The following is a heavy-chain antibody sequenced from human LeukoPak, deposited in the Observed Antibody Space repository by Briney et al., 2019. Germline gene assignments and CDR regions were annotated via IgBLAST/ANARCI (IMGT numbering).Heavy chain of an antibody. CDR2: ISSGSSYI. V-gene: IGHV3-21*01. D-gene: IGHD6-19*01. CDR3: TRGPTLIGVAGTWPLDY. J-gene: IGHJ4*02. Sequence: GGSLRLSCATSGFTFSSYSMNWVRQAPGKWLEWVSSISSGSSYIYYADSLKGRFTISRDNAKNSLYLQMNSLRAEDSAVYYCTRGPTLIGVAGTWPLDYWGQGTLVTVSS. CDR1: GFTFSSYS.